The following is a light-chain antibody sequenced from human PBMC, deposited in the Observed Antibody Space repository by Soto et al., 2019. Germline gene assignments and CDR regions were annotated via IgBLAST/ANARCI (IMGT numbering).Light chain of an antibody. CDR3: HQYGSLPLT. CDR1: QTISTMN. V-gene: IGKV3-20*01. CDR2: GTS. Sequence: EIVLTQSPGTLSLSPGERATLSCRVSQTISTMNLAWYQQKPGQAPRLLIYGTSNRATGIPDRFRGSGSGTDFTLTISRLEPEDFVVYYCHQYGSLPLTFGGGAKVEIK. J-gene: IGKJ4*01.